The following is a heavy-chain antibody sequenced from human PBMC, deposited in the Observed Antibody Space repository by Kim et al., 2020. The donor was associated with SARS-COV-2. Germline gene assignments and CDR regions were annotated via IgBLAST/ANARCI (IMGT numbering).Heavy chain of an antibody. CDR1: GGSISSGGYS. V-gene: IGHV4-30-2*01. CDR2: IYHSGST. CDR3: ARSSTVTTVTTRGWYFDL. D-gene: IGHD4-17*01. J-gene: IGHJ2*01. Sequence: SETLSLTCAVSGGSISSGGYSWSWIRQPPGKGLEWIGYIYHSGSTYYNPSLKSRVTISVDRSKNQFSLKLSSVTAADTAVYYCARSSTVTTVTTRGWYFDLWGRGTLVTVSS.